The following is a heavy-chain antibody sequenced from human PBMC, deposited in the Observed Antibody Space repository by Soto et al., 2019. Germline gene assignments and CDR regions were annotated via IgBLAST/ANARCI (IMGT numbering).Heavy chain of an antibody. Sequence: GGSLRLSCAASGFTFSSYGMHWVRQAPGKGLEWVAVIWYDGSNKYYADSVKGRFTISRDNSKNTLYLQMNSLRAEDTAVYYCARGIPDYGDLEFDYWGQGTLVTVSS. CDR2: IWYDGSNK. CDR3: ARGIPDYGDLEFDY. CDR1: GFTFSSYG. V-gene: IGHV3-33*01. J-gene: IGHJ4*02. D-gene: IGHD4-17*01.